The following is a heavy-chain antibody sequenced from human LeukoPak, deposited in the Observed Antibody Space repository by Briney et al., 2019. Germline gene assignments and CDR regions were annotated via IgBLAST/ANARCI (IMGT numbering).Heavy chain of an antibody. CDR3: ARDYPYSSGWYGVY. Sequence: GASVKVSCKASGYTFTGDDMHWVRQAPGQGLEWMGGINPNSGGANYAQKVQGRVTMTRYRAISTAYMELSRLRAADTAVYYCARDYPYSSGWYGVYWGQGTLVTVSS. CDR1: GYTFTGDD. J-gene: IGHJ4*02. D-gene: IGHD6-19*01. CDR2: INPNSGGA. V-gene: IGHV1-2*02.